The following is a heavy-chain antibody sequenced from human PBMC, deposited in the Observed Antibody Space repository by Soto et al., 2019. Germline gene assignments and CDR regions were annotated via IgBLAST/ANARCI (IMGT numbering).Heavy chain of an antibody. Sequence: QVQLQGWGPGLGKHSQTLSLTCSVSAASSSSGGYYWSWLRQHPGKGLQWIGYIYYSGSSSYHPSLKSRATISVDTSKKQFSLKLSSVTAAGTAVYYCASGYGSVSFHYWGQGALVTVS. D-gene: IGHD3-10*01. CDR3: ASGYGSVSFHY. J-gene: IGHJ4*02. V-gene: IGHV4-31*03. CDR2: IYYSGSS. CDR1: AASSSSGGYY.